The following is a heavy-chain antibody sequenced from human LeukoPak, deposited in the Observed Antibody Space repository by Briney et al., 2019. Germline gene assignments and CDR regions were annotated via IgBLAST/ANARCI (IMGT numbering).Heavy chain of an antibody. D-gene: IGHD1-26*01. J-gene: IGHJ3*02. V-gene: IGHV1-18*01. CDR1: GYTFISYG. CDR2: ISAYNGNT. Sequence: ASVKVSCKASGYTFISYGISWVRQAPGQGLEWMGWISAYNGNTNYAQKLQGRVTMTTDTSTSTAYMELRSLRSDDTAVYYCARDNPSIPDRPIWEHQSTDAFDIWGQGTMVTVSS. CDR3: ARDNPSIPDRPIWEHQSTDAFDI.